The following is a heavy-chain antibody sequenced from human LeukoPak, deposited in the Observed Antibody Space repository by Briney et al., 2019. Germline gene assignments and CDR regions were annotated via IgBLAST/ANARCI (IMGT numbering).Heavy chain of an antibody. Sequence: GASVTVSSKASGGTFSSCGLSWVRQAPGQGLEWMGGIIPIFGTANYAQKFQGRVTITADESTSTAYMELSSLRSEDTAVYYCATWPMVRGVISYFDYWGQGTLVTVSS. CDR1: GGTFSSCG. CDR2: IIPIFGTA. D-gene: IGHD3-10*01. CDR3: ATWPMVRGVISYFDY. V-gene: IGHV1-69*13. J-gene: IGHJ4*02.